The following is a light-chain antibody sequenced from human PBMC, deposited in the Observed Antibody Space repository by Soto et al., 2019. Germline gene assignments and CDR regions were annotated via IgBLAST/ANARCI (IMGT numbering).Light chain of an antibody. Sequence: QSALTQPASVSGSPGQSITISCTGTSNDVGGYYYVSWYQQSPGKAPKLMIYEVSNRPSGVSSRFSGSKSGNTASLTISGLQAEDEADYFCSSYTTNNSLLFGGGTKLTVL. CDR2: EVS. CDR1: SNDVGGYYY. V-gene: IGLV2-14*01. CDR3: SSYTTNNSLL. J-gene: IGLJ3*02.